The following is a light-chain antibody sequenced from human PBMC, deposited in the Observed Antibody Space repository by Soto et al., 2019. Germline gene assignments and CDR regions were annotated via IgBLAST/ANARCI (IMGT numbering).Light chain of an antibody. CDR3: SSYAGSNTLV. V-gene: IGLV2-8*01. J-gene: IGLJ1*01. Sequence: QSVLTQPPSASGTPGQRVTISCSGSSSITDSYVYWYQQHPGKAPKLMIYEVRKRPSGVPARFSGSKSGNTASLTVSGLQAEDEADYYCSSYAGSNTLVFGTGTKVTVL. CDR1: SSITDSY. CDR2: EVR.